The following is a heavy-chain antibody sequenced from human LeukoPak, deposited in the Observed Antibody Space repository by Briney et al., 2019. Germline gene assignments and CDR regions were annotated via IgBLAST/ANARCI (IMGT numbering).Heavy chain of an antibody. J-gene: IGHJ3*02. Sequence: ASVKVSCKVSGYTLTELSMHWVRQAPGQGLEWMGWISAYNGNTNCAQKLQGRVTMTTDTSTSTAYMELRSLRSDDTAVYYCARGESRLDAFDIWGQGTMVTVSS. V-gene: IGHV1-18*01. CDR3: ARGESRLDAFDI. CDR1: GYTLTELS. CDR2: ISAYNGNT. D-gene: IGHD4-11*01.